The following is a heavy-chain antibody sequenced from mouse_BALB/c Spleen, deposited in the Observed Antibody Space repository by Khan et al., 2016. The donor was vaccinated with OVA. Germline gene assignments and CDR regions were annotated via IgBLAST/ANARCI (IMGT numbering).Heavy chain of an antibody. CDR2: ISTYYGDA. CDR3: ARGGGGNRFDY. V-gene: IGHV1S137*01. Sequence: QIQLVQSGAELVRPGVSVKISCKGSGYTFTDFTMHWVKQSHAMSLEWIGVISTYYGDATYNQKFKDKATMTVDKSSSTAYMELARLTSEDSAIYYCARGGGGNRFDYWGQGTLVTVSA. J-gene: IGHJ3*01. CDR1: GYTFTDFT.